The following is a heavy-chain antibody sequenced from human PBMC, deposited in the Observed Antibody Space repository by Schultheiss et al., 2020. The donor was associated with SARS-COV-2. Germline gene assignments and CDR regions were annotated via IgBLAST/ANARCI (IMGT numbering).Heavy chain of an antibody. CDR2: IYHSGST. D-gene: IGHD3-3*01. Sequence: SETLSLTCTVSGGSISSGGYSWSWIRQPPGKGLEWIGYIYHSGSTYYNPSLKSRVTISVDRSKNQFSLRLSSVTAADTAVYYCARDTRDYDLWSGYYISGMDVWGQGTTVTVSS. J-gene: IGHJ6*02. CDR3: ARDTRDYDLWSGYYISGMDV. V-gene: IGHV4-30-2*01. CDR1: GGSISSGGYS.